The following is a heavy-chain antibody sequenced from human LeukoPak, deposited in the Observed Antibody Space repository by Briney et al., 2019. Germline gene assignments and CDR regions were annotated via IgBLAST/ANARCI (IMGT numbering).Heavy chain of an antibody. D-gene: IGHD5-12*01. J-gene: IGHJ4*02. CDR2: IYHSGST. CDR1: GGSISSGGYS. V-gene: IGHV4-30-2*01. CDR3: ARGYSGYDRLDY. Sequence: PSETLSLTCAVSGGSISSGGYSWSWIRQPPGKGLEWIGYIYHSGSTYYNPSLKSRVTISVDRSKNQFSLKLSSVTAADTAVYYCARGYSGYDRLDYWGQGTLVTVSS.